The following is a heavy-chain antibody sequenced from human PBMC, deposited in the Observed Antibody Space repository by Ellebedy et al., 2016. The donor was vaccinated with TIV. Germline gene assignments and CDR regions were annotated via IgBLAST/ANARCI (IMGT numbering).Heavy chain of an antibody. D-gene: IGHD4-17*01. CDR2: ISASGASS. Sequence: PGGSLRLSCRASGVSFTGSAMSWVRQSPGKGLEWVSAISASGASSYYADSVKGRFTISRDNSKDTLYLQMDSLRAGDTAVYYCTKEKKTVTTVGFDPWGQGTLVTVSS. CDR3: TKEKKTVTTVGFDP. V-gene: IGHV3-23*01. J-gene: IGHJ5*02. CDR1: GVSFTGSA.